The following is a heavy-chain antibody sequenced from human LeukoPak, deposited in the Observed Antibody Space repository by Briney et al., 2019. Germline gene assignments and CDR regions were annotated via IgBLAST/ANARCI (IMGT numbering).Heavy chain of an antibody. CDR1: GRTFTTHA. CDR2: IIPLFGTT. Sequence: SVKVSCKTAGRTFTTHAINWVRQAPGQGLEWMGRIIPLFGTTIYAQTFHGRVTITADISTITVYMELSSLTSDDTAVYYCARGSGFETSGYKSPFDYWGQGTRVTVSS. D-gene: IGHD3-22*01. V-gene: IGHV1-69*06. J-gene: IGHJ4*02. CDR3: ARGSGFETSGYKSPFDY.